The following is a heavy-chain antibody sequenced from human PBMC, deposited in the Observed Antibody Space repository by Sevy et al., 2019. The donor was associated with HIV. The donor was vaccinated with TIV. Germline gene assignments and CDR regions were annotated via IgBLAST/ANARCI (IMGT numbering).Heavy chain of an antibody. J-gene: IGHJ5*02. CDR3: ARVRDYGSGSFSPWFGP. CDR1: GGSVTTGY. V-gene: IGHV4-59*02. CDR2: VYDIGRT. Sequence: SETLSLTCTVSGGSVTTGYWSWIRQPPGKGPEWIGYVYDIGRTAYSPSLKSRVTISLDTTKNQFSLQLNSITADTAVYYCARVRDYGSGSFSPWFGPWGQGTLVTVSS. D-gene: IGHD3-10*01.